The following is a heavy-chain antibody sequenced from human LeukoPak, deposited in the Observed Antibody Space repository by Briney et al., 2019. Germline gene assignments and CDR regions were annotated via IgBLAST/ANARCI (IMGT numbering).Heavy chain of an antibody. D-gene: IGHD5-24*01. CDR1: GGSLSTHH. J-gene: IGHJ6*02. Sequence: PSETLSLTCVVSGGSLSTHHWSWIRQSPGRGLEWIGYISDSGSTNYNPSLKSRVTISVDTSKNQFSLKLSSVTAADTAVYYCARVPGWLQYRHGMDVWGQGTTVTVSS. CDR2: ISDSGST. V-gene: IGHV4-59*11. CDR3: ARVPGWLQYRHGMDV.